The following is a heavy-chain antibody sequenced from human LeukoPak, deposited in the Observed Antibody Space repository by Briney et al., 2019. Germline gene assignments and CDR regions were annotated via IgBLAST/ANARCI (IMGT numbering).Heavy chain of an antibody. Sequence: GGSLRLSCAASGFTFSSYAMHWVRQAPGKGLEWVAVISYDGSNKYYADSVKGRFTISRDNSKNTLYLQMNSLRAEGTAVYYCARDGVEMATILSGYFDYWGQGTLVTVSS. CDR2: ISYDGSNK. CDR3: ARDGVEMATILSGYFDY. D-gene: IGHD5-24*01. J-gene: IGHJ4*02. V-gene: IGHV3-30*04. CDR1: GFTFSSYA.